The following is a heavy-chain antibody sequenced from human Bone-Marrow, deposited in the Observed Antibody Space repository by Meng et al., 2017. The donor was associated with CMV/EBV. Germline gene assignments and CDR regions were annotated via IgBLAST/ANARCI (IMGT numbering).Heavy chain of an antibody. J-gene: IGHJ4*02. CDR3: AREGRAYYDFWSGNYFDY. Sequence: ASVTVSCKASGYTFTSYDINWVRQATGQGLEWMGWMNPNSGNTGYAQKFQGRVTITRNTSISTAYMELSSLRSEDTAVYYCAREGRAYYDFWSGNYFDYWGQGTLVTVSS. CDR2: MNPNSGNT. V-gene: IGHV1-8*03. CDR1: GYTFTSYD. D-gene: IGHD3-3*01.